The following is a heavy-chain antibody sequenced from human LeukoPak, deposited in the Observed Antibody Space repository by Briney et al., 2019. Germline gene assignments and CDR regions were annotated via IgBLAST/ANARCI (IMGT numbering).Heavy chain of an antibody. CDR3: AKDKSLAAAATVNWFDP. CDR1: GFTFSSYS. V-gene: IGHV3-21*04. CDR2: ISSSSSYI. D-gene: IGHD6-13*01. J-gene: IGHJ5*02. Sequence: GGSLRLSCAASGFTFSSYSMNWVRQAPGKGLEWVSSISSSSSYIYYADSVKGRFIISRDNAKNSLYLQMNSLRAEDTAVYYCAKDKSLAAAATVNWFDPWGQGTLVTVSS.